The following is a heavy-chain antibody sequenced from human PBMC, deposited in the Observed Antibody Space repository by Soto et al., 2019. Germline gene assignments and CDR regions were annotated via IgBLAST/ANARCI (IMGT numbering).Heavy chain of an antibody. D-gene: IGHD1-26*01. Sequence: QVQLVQSGAEVKKPGASVKVSCKASGYTFTSYAMHWVRQAPGQRLEWMGWINAGNGNTKCSQKFRGRVTITRDTSASTAYMELSSLRSEDTAVYYCARGVGSGLSDYWGQGTLVTVSS. V-gene: IGHV1-3*01. CDR2: INAGNGNT. J-gene: IGHJ4*02. CDR3: ARGVGSGLSDY. CDR1: GYTFTSYA.